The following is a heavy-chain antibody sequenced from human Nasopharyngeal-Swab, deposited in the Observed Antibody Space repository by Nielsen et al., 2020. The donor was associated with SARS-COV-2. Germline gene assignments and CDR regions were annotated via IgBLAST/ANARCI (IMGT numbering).Heavy chain of an antibody. D-gene: IGHD4-23*01. CDR1: GGSISSYNW. CDR3: ARRAFYGGNSGGVY. V-gene: IGHV4-4*02. Sequence: SETLSLTCAVSGGSISSYNWWSWLRQSPGKGLEWIGEIYHSGSTNYNPSLKSRVTISVDKSKNQFSLKLSSVTAADTAVYYCARRAFYGGNSGGVYWGQGTLVTVSS. CDR2: IYHSGST. J-gene: IGHJ4*02.